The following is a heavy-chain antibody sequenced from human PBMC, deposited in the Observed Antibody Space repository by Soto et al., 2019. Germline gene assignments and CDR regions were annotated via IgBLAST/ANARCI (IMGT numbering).Heavy chain of an antibody. V-gene: IGHV3-21*01. Sequence: EVQLVESGGGLVKPGGSLRLSCAASGFTFSSYSMNWVRQAPGKGLEWVSSISSSSSYIYYADSVKGRFTISRDNAKNSLYLQMNSLRAEDTAVYYCARDRYYDILTGYPPDYWGQGTLVTVSS. CDR3: ARDRYYDILTGYPPDY. D-gene: IGHD3-9*01. CDR1: GFTFSSYS. J-gene: IGHJ4*02. CDR2: ISSSSSYI.